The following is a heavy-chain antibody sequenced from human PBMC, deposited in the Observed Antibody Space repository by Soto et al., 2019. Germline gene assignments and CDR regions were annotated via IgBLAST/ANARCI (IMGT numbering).Heavy chain of an antibody. CDR2: IYPSDSDS. J-gene: IGHJ4*02. Sequence: EVQLVQSGAEVKKPGESLKISCKGSGYRFTTNWIGWVRQMPGKGLEWMGIIYPSDSDSRYSPSFQGQGTISADKSITTAYLQWGSLKASDTAMYYCARAYGSRFDYWGQGTLVTVSS. CDR3: ARAYGSRFDY. V-gene: IGHV5-51*01. D-gene: IGHD2-2*01. CDR1: GYRFTTNW.